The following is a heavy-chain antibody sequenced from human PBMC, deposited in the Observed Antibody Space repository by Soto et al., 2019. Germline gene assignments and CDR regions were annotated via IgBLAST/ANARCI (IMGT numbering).Heavy chain of an antibody. CDR1: GGTFSSYA. J-gene: IGHJ6*02. CDR2: IIPIFGTA. CDR3: ARVLRFLEWLSPGSGMDV. V-gene: IGHV1-69*13. Sequence: GASVKVSCKASGGTFSSYAISWVRQAPGQGLEWMGGIIPIFGTANYAQKFQGRVMITADESTSTAYMELSSLRSEDTAVYYCARVLRFLEWLSPGSGMDVWGQGTTVTVSS. D-gene: IGHD3-3*01.